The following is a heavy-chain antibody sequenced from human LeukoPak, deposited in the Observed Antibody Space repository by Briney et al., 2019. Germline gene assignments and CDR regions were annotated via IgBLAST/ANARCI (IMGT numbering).Heavy chain of an antibody. CDR3: ARDHRMGNNDAFDI. Sequence: SETLSLTCTVSGGSISSGSYYWSWLRQPAGKGLEWIGRIYTSGSTNYNPSLKRRVTILEDTSKNQFSLKLSSVTAADTAVYYCARDHRMGNNDAFDIWGQGTRVTVSP. J-gene: IGHJ3*02. CDR2: IYTSGST. V-gene: IGHV4-61*02. CDR1: GGSISSGSYY.